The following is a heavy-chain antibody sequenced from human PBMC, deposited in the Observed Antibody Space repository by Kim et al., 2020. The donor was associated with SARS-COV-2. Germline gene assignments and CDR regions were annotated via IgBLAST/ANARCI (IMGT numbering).Heavy chain of an antibody. Sequence: SQTLSLTCAISGDSVSSKSAAWNWIRQSPSRGLEWLGRTYYRSKWNHDYAVSVKSRITINPDTSKNQFSLQLSSVTPDDTAVYYCARDFLGTAAYRESWGQGTLVTVSS. J-gene: IGHJ5*02. CDR2: TYYRSKWNH. CDR1: GDSVSSKSAA. V-gene: IGHV6-1*01. D-gene: IGHD6-13*01. CDR3: ARDFLGTAAYRES.